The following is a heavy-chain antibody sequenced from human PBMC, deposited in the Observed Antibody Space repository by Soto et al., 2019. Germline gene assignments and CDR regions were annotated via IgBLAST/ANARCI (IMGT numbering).Heavy chain of an antibody. CDR3: ARGENYYDSSGYPPDAFDI. V-gene: IGHV3-33*01. J-gene: IGHJ3*02. CDR1: GFAFSSYG. Sequence: PGGSLRLSCAASGFAFSSYGMHWVRQAPGKGLEWVAVIWYDGSNKYYADSVKGRFTISRDNSKNTLYLQMNSLRAEDTAVYYCARGENYYDSSGYPPDAFDIWGQGTMVTVSS. CDR2: IWYDGSNK. D-gene: IGHD3-22*01.